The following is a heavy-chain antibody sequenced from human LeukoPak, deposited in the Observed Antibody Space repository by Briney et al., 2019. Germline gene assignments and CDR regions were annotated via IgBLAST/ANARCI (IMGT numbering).Heavy chain of an antibody. J-gene: IGHJ4*02. CDR3: ARADYDSSGYLRYFDY. CDR2: IFHSGST. Sequence: SGTLSLTCAVSGGSISSSNWWSWVRQPPGKGLEWIGEIFHSGSTNYNPSLKSRVTISVDKSKNQFSLKLSSVTAADTAVYYCARADYDSSGYLRYFDYWGQGTLVTVSS. D-gene: IGHD3-22*01. V-gene: IGHV4-4*02. CDR1: GGSISSSNW.